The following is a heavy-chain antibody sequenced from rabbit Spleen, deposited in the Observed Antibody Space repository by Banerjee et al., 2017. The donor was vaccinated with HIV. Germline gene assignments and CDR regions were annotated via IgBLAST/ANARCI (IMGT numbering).Heavy chain of an antibody. CDR1: GFSFSSNYY. J-gene: IGHJ6*01. Sequence: QSLEESGGGLVQPEGSLTLTCTASGFSFSSNYYMCWVRQAPGKGLEWIACIYAGSSGFSYFASWAKGRFTCSKTSSTTVTLQMTSLTAADTTTYFCARDSGSSFSSYGMDLWGPGTLVTVS. CDR2: IYAGSSGFS. V-gene: IGHV1S40*01. CDR3: ARDSGSSFSSYGMDL. D-gene: IGHD8-1*01.